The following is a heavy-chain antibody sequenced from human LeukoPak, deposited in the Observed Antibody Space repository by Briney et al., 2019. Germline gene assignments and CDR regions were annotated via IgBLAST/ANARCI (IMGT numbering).Heavy chain of an antibody. D-gene: IGHD2-2*01. CDR1: GFTFSNAW. J-gene: IGHJ4*02. CDR2: IKSKTDGGTT. CDR3: ATEACSRTSCYGEFDY. V-gene: IGHV3-15*01. Sequence: GGSLRLSCAASGFTFSNAWMSWVRQAPGKGLEWVGRIKSKTDGGTTDYAAPVKGRFTISRDDSKNTLYLQMNSLKTEDTAVYYCATEACSRTSCYGEFDYWGQGTLVTVSS.